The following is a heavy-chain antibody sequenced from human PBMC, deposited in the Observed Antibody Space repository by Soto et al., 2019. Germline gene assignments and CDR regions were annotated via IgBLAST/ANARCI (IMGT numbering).Heavy chain of an antibody. CDR1: GYTFTDYY. V-gene: IGHV1-2*04. J-gene: IGHJ3*02. Sequence: QVQLVQSGAEVKKPGASVKVSCKASGYTFTDYYVHWVRQAPGQGLEWMGWINCNSGDANSARKFQGWVNMTRDTSISTAYMELGRLTSDDTAVYYCARDPGGTGGYSYGDYFWGSYRWHAFDIWGQGPMVTVSS. CDR3: ARDPGGTGGYSYGDYFWGSYRWHAFDI. CDR2: INCNSGDA. D-gene: IGHD3-16*02.